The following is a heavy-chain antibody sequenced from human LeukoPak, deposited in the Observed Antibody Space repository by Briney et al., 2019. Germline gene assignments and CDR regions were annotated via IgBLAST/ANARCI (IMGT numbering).Heavy chain of an antibody. CDR2: IYHSGST. D-gene: IGHD1-26*01. CDR3: ARAIAVGAMTPFDY. V-gene: IGHV4-38-2*02. J-gene: IGHJ4*02. Sequence: SETLSLTCTVSRYSISSGYYWGWIRRPPGKGLEWIGSIYHSGSTYYNPSLKSRVTISVDTSKTQFSLKLSSVTAADTAVYYCARAIAVGAMTPFDYWGQGTLVTVSS. CDR1: RYSISSGYY.